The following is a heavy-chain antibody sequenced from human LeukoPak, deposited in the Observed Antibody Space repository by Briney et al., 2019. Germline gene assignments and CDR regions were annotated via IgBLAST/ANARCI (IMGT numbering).Heavy chain of an antibody. CDR3: ATSPYYYDSSARRYYYYMDV. J-gene: IGHJ6*03. CDR2: ISGSGGST. V-gene: IGHV3-23*01. CDR1: GFTFSSYG. D-gene: IGHD3-22*01. Sequence: AGGSLRLSCAASGFTFSSYGMSWVRQAPGKGLEWVSAISGSGGSTYYADSVKGRFTISRDNSKNTLYLQMNSLRAEDTAVYYCATSPYYYDSSARRYYYYMDVWGKGTTVTISS.